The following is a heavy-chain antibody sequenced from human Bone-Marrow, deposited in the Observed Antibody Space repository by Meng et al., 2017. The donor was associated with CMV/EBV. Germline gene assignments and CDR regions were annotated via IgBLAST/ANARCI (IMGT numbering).Heavy chain of an antibody. D-gene: IGHD1-14*01. Sequence: ASVKVSCKASGYTFTSYYMHWVRQAPGQGLEWMGVINPNGGTTAYAQKFQGRVTMTGDTSTSTIYMELNSLRSEDTAVYFCAAKIDITYFDFWGQGTLVTV. CDR1: GYTFTSYY. J-gene: IGHJ4*02. CDR3: AAKIDITYFDF. V-gene: IGHV1-46*01. CDR2: INPNGGTT.